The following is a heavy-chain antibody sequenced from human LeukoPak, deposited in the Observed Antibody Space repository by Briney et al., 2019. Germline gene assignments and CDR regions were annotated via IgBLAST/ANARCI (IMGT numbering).Heavy chain of an antibody. D-gene: IGHD3-9*01. V-gene: IGHV3-23*01. J-gene: IGHJ1*01. CDR1: GFTFTSYA. CDR3: AKEDYDILTGYYNPAGYFQH. Sequence: GGSLRLSCVVSGFTFTSYAMSWVHQAPGKGLEWVSAISGSGGSTYYADSVKGRFTISRDNSKNTLYLQMNSLRAEDTAVYYCAKEDYDILTGYYNPAGYFQHWGQGTLVTVSS. CDR2: ISGSGGST.